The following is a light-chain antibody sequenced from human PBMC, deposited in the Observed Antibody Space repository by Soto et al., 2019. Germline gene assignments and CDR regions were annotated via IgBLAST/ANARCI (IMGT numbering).Light chain of an antibody. J-gene: IGLJ2*01. V-gene: IGLV4-69*01. CDR1: SGHSSYA. CDR2: LNSDGSH. CDR3: QTWDSGIRV. Sequence: QPVLTQSPSASASLGAPVKLTCTLSSGHSSYAIAWHQQQPEKGPRFLMNLNSDGSHFKGDGIPDRFSGSSSGAERYLTISSLQSEDEADYYCQTWDSGIRVFGGGTKVTVL.